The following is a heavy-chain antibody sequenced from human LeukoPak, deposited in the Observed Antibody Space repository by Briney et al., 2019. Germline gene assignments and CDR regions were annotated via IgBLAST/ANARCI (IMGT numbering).Heavy chain of an antibody. CDR1: GGSISSYY. V-gene: IGHV4-59*01. CDR2: IYYSGST. Sequence: PSETLSLTCTVSGGSISSYYWSWIRQPPGKGLEWIGYIYYSGSTNYNPSLKSRVTISVDTSKNQFSLKLSSVTAADTAVYYCARDVGYCSRTSCSDYWGQGTLVTVSS. CDR3: ARDVGYCSRTSCSDY. J-gene: IGHJ4*02. D-gene: IGHD2-2*01.